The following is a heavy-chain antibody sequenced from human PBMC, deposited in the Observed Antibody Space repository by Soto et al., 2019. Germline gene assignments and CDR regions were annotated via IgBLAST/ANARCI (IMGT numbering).Heavy chain of an antibody. V-gene: IGHV2-5*02. CDR1: GFSLSTSGVG. J-gene: IGHJ6*02. CDR3: AHTLPPWGGMDV. CDR2: IYWDDDK. D-gene: IGHD7-27*01. Sequence: QITLKESGPTLVKPTQTLTLTCTFSGFSLSTSGVGVGWIRQPPGKALEWLALIYWDDDKRYSPSLKRRLTIXKXSSKNQVVLTMTNMDPVDTATYYCAHTLPPWGGMDVWGQGTTVTVSS.